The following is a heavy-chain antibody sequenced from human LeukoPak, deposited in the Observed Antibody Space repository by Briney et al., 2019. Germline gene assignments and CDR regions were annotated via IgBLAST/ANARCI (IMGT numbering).Heavy chain of an antibody. J-gene: IGHJ3*02. CDR3: AREYYYDSSGKTNAFDI. CDR2: MNPNSGNT. CDR1: GYTFTSYD. D-gene: IGHD3-22*01. V-gene: IGHV1-8*03. Sequence: ASVKVSCKASGYTFTSYDINWVRQATGQGLEWMGWMNPNSGNTGYAQKFQGRVTITRNTFISTAYMELSSLRSEDTAVYYCAREYYYDSSGKTNAFDIWGQGTMVTVSS.